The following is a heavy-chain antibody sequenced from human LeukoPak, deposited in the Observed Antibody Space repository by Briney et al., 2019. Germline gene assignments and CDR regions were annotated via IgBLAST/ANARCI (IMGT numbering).Heavy chain of an antibody. CDR1: GFSFSTFW. V-gene: IGHV3-7*03. Sequence: GGSLRLSCATSGFSFSTFWMYWARQSSGRGLEWVATIKPDGSEKFYGDSVKGRFTISRDNSKNTLYLQMNSLRAEDTAVYYCAAEPDYYGSGSYYRDFDYWGQGTLVTVSS. J-gene: IGHJ4*02. D-gene: IGHD3-10*01. CDR3: AAEPDYYGSGSYYRDFDY. CDR2: IKPDGSEK.